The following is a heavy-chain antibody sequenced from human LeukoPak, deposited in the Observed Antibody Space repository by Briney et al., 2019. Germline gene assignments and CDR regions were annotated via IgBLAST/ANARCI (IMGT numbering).Heavy chain of an antibody. D-gene: IGHD2-15*01. CDR1: GGSISSSNYY. J-gene: IGHJ4*02. Sequence: PSETLSLTCTVSGGSISSSNYYWGWIRQPPGKGQEWIGSIYYSGSIYYNPSLKSRVTISVDTSKNQFSLKLTSVTAADTAVYYCARQRGHCSGGSCYGMFDYWGQGTLVTVSS. CDR3: ARQRGHCSGGSCYGMFDY. V-gene: IGHV4-39*01. CDR2: IYYSGSI.